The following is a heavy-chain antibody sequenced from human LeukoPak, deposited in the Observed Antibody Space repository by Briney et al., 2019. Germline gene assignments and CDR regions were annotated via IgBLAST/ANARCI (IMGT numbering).Heavy chain of an antibody. CDR3: ARDGKPMNAFDI. CDR2: IYYSGST. D-gene: IGHD3-22*01. Sequence: SETLSLTCTVSGGSISSYYWSWIRQPPGKGLEWIGYIYYSGSTNYNPSLKSRVTISVDTSKNQFSLKLSSVTAADTAVYYCARDGKPMNAFDIWGQGTMVTVSS. CDR1: GGSISSYY. J-gene: IGHJ3*02. V-gene: IGHV4-59*01.